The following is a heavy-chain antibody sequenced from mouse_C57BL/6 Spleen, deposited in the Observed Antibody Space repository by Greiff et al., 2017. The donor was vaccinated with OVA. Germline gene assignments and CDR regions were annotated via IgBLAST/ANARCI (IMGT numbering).Heavy chain of an antibody. CDR2: INPGSGGT. V-gene: IGHV1-54*01. CDR1: GYAFTNYL. D-gene: IGHD3-1*01. CDR3: ARSGPDGFAY. Sequence: QVHVKQSGAELVRPGTSVKVSCKASGYAFTNYLIEWVKQRPGQGLEWIGVINPGSGGTNYNEKFKGKATLTADKSSSTAYMQLSSLTSEDSAVYFCARSGPDGFAYWGQGTLVTVSA. J-gene: IGHJ3*01.